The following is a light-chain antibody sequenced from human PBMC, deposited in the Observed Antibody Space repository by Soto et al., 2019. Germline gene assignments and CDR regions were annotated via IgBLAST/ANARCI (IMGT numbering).Light chain of an antibody. J-gene: IGLJ2*01. CDR3: QSYDSSLSGSL. Sequence: QSVLTQPPSVSGAPGQRVTISCTGSNSNIGAGYDVQWYQQLPGTAPKLLIYDNNNRPSGVPDRFSASKSGTSASLAITGLQAEDDADYYCQSYDSSLSGSLFGGGTKVTVL. CDR2: DNN. V-gene: IGLV1-40*01. CDR1: NSNIGAGYD.